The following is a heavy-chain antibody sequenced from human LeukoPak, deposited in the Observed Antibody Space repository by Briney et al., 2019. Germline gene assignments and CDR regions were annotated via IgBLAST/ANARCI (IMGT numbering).Heavy chain of an antibody. Sequence: ASVKVSCRASGYTFTGYYMHWVRQAPGQGLEWMGWISAYNGNTNYAQKLQGRVTMTTDTSTSTAYMELRSLRSDDTAVYYCAREPRSTSCPDYWGQGTLVTVSS. D-gene: IGHD2-2*01. V-gene: IGHV1-18*04. J-gene: IGHJ4*02. CDR3: AREPRSTSCPDY. CDR2: ISAYNGNT. CDR1: GYTFTGYY.